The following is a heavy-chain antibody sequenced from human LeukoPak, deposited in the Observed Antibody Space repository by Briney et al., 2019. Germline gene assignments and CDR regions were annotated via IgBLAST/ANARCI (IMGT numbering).Heavy chain of an antibody. V-gene: IGHV1-18*01. J-gene: IGHJ6*03. CDR3: ARPAPGIVGATKRDYYYHYMDV. CDR2: ISAYNGNT. D-gene: IGHD1-26*01. CDR1: GYTFTSYG. Sequence: ASVKVSCKASGYTFTSYGISWVRQAPGQGLEWMGWISAYNGNTNYAQKLQGRVTMTTDTSTSTAYMELRSLRSDDTAVYYCARPAPGIVGATKRDYYYHYMDVWGKGTTVTVSS.